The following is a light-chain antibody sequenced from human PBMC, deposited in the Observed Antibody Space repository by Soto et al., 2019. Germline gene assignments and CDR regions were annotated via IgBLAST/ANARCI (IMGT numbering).Light chain of an antibody. CDR2: DAS. CDR3: QQRSNWPPLIT. CDR1: QSFSSY. V-gene: IGKV3-11*01. Sequence: EIVLTQSPATLSLSPGERATLSCRASQSFSSYLAWYQQKPGQAPRLLIYDASKRATGIPARFSGRGAGTDFTRTISSLEPEDFAVYYCQQRSNWPPLITLGQRTRLEIQ. J-gene: IGKJ5*01.